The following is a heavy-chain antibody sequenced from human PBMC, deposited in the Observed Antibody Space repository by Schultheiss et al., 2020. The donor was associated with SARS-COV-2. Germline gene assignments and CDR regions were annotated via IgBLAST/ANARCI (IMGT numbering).Heavy chain of an antibody. CDR3: ARGSRTVVVVAATDFDY. CDR1: GGSISSSSYY. V-gene: IGHV4-39*07. Sequence: GSLRLSCTVSGGSISSSSYYWGWIRQPPGKGLEWIGEINHSGSTNYNPSLKSRVTISVDTSKNQFSLKLSSVTAADTAVYYCARGSRTVVVVAATDFDYWGQGTLVTVSS. D-gene: IGHD2-15*01. CDR2: INHSGST. J-gene: IGHJ4*02.